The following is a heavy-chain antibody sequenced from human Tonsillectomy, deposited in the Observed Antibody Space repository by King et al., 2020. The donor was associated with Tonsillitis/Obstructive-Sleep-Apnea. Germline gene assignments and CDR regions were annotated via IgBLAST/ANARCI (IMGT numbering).Heavy chain of an antibody. V-gene: IGHV1-2*02. Sequence: QLVQSGAEVKKPGASVKVSCKASGYTFTGYYMHWVRQAPGQGLEWMGWINPNSGGTNYAQKFQGRVTMTRDTSISTAYMELSRLRSDDTAVYYCARDSYYYGSSGYLGYWGQGTLVTVSS. CDR3: ARDSYYYGSSGYLGY. CDR2: INPNSGGT. J-gene: IGHJ4*02. D-gene: IGHD3-22*01. CDR1: GYTFTGYY.